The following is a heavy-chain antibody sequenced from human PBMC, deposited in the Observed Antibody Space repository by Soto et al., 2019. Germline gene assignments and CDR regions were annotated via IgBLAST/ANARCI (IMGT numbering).Heavy chain of an antibody. J-gene: IGHJ4*02. Sequence: PGGSLRLSCAASGFTFSNYWMSWVRQAPGKGLEWVANIKQDGGDQYYVDSVKGRFSISRDNAKNSLYLQMNSLRAEDTAVYYCARVEAIDYWGQGTLVTVSS. CDR2: IKQDGGDQ. CDR1: GFTFSNYW. CDR3: ARVEAIDY. V-gene: IGHV3-7*03.